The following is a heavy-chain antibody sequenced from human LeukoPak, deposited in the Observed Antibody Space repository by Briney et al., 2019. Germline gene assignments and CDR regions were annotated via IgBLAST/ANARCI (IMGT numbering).Heavy chain of an antibody. J-gene: IGHJ4*02. V-gene: IGHV4-34*01. CDR1: GGSFSGYY. D-gene: IGHD6-13*01. CDR3: AREGAAAGTLDY. Sequence: SETLSLTCAVYGGSFSGYYWSWIRQPPGKGLEWIGEINHSGSTNYNPSLKSRVTISVDTSKNQFSLKLSSVTAGDTAVYCCAREGAAAGTLDYWGQGALVTVSS. CDR2: INHSGST.